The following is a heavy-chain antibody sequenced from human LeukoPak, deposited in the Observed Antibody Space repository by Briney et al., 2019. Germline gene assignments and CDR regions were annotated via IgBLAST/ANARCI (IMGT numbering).Heavy chain of an antibody. V-gene: IGHV3-23*01. D-gene: IGHD3-3*01. CDR3: AKDLYDFWSGYSHYYMDV. Sequence: GGSLRLSCAASGFTFTSYGMTWARQAPGKGLEWVSVISGSGGSTYYADSVKGRFTISRDNSKNTLYLQMNSLRAEDTAVYYCAKDLYDFWSGYSHYYMDVWGKGTTVTVSS. CDR2: ISGSGGST. CDR1: GFTFTSYG. J-gene: IGHJ6*03.